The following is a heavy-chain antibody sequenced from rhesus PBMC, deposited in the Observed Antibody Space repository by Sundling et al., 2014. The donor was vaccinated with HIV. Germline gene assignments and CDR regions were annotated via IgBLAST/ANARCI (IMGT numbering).Heavy chain of an antibody. Sequence: QVRLQESGPAVVKPSETLSLNCAVSGASIGTTNWWSWIRQSPGKGLEWIGAFYGTTGNTEYNPSLRSRVTISIDASRKQFSLKLTSVTAADTAVYYCSRYDHWGQGLLVTVSS. CDR3: SRYDH. CDR1: GASIGTTNW. J-gene: IGHJ4*01. CDR2: FYGTTGNT. V-gene: IGHV4-93*02.